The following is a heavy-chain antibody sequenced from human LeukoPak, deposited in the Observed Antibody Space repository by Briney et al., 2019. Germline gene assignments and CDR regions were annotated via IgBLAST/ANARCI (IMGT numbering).Heavy chain of an antibody. CDR2: INHSGST. CDR3: VRHVARAYI. Sequence: SETLSLTCAVYGGSFTNYYWSWIRQPPGKGLEWVGEINHSGSTKYNPSLKSRVTISIDTSKNQLSLKLSSVTAADTAVYSCVRHVARAYIWGQGTKVTVSS. CDR1: GGSFTNYY. D-gene: IGHD1-26*01. V-gene: IGHV4-34*01. J-gene: IGHJ3*02.